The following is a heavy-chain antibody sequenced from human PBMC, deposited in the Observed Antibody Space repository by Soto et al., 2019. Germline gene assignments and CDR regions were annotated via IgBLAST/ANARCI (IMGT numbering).Heavy chain of an antibody. J-gene: IGHJ5*02. CDR3: ARKDKSGYFNWFDP. Sequence: GESLKISCRTSGYRFTSYWIAWVRQMPGKGLEWMGIIFPSDSDTRCSPSFQGQVTISADRSTSTVFLQWASLKASDTAVYFCARKDKSGYFNWFDPWGQGTLVTVSS. D-gene: IGHD3-22*01. V-gene: IGHV5-51*01. CDR2: IFPSDSDT. CDR1: GYRFTSYW.